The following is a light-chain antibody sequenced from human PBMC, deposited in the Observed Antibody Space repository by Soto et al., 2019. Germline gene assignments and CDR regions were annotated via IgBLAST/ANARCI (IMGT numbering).Light chain of an antibody. J-gene: IGKJ4*01. CDR1: QSVSSSY. Sequence: EIVLTHSPGTLSLSPGERDTLSCRASQSVSSSYLAWYQQKPGQAPRLLIYDASSRATGIPDRFSGSGSGTDFTLTISRLEPEDFAVYYCQQYGSSPLTFGGGTKVDIK. V-gene: IGKV3-20*01. CDR2: DAS. CDR3: QQYGSSPLT.